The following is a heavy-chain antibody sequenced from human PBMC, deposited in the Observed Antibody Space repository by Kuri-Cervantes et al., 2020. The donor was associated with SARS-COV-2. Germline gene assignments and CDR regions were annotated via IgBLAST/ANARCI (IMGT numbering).Heavy chain of an antibody. CDR2: ISYDGSNK. Sequence: GGSLRLSCAASGFTFSSYAMHWVRQAPGKGLEWVAVISYDGSNKYYADSVKGRFTISRDNSKNTLYLQMNSLRAEDTAVYYCAREAYSSGWYPIFYYYYYMDVWGKGTTVTVSS. CDR3: AREAYSSGWYPIFYYYYYMDV. D-gene: IGHD6-19*01. V-gene: IGHV3-30*04. J-gene: IGHJ6*03. CDR1: GFTFSSYA.